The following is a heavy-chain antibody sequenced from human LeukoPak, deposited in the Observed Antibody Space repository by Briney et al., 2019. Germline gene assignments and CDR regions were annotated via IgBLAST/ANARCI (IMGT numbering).Heavy chain of an antibody. CDR3: ARLRIAAAGTGWFDP. D-gene: IGHD6-13*01. V-gene: IGHV1-69*10. Sequence: GASVKISCKASGYTFTSYGISWVRQAPGQGLEWMGGIIPILGTANYAQKFQGRVTISADKSTSTAYMELSSLRSEDTAVYYCARLRIAAAGTGWFDPWGQGTLVTVSS. CDR1: GYTFTSYG. J-gene: IGHJ5*02. CDR2: IIPILGTA.